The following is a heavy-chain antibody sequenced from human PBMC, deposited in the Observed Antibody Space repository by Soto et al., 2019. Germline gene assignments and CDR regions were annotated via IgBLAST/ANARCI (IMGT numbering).Heavy chain of an antibody. D-gene: IGHD3-10*01. J-gene: IGHJ4*02. Sequence: SETLSLTCTVSGDSISTYNWGWIRQPPGKGLEWIGCIYYSGVTNYNPSLKSRVTISVGTSKNQFSLKLGSVTAADTAVYYCARGGIMVRGVIEGWGQGTLVTVS. CDR3: ARGGIMVRGVIEG. V-gene: IGHV4-59*01. CDR2: IYYSGVT. CDR1: GDSISTYN.